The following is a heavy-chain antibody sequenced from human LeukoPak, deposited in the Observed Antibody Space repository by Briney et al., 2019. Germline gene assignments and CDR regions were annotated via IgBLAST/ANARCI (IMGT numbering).Heavy chain of an antibody. D-gene: IGHD6-19*01. J-gene: IGHJ2*01. CDR2: ITSSSTYI. CDR1: GFTFSNYN. Sequence: GGSLRLSCAASGFTFSNYNMNWVRQAPGKGLEWVSSITSSSTYIYYADSVKGRFTISRDNAENSLYLQMNSLRDEDTAVYYCARVTSGWLRENWYFDLWGRGTLVTVSS. V-gene: IGHV3-21*01. CDR3: ARVTSGWLRENWYFDL.